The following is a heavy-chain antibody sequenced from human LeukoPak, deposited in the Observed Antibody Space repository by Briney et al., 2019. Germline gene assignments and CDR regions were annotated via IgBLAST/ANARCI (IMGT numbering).Heavy chain of an antibody. V-gene: IGHV4-4*07. CDR3: ARSITIFGVVISSWFDP. CDR2: IYTSGST. CDR1: GGSISSYY. D-gene: IGHD3-3*01. J-gene: IGHJ5*02. Sequence: PSETLSLTCTVSGGSISSYYWSWIRQPAGKGLEWIGRIYTSGSTNYSPSLKSRVTMSVDTSKNQFSLKLSSVTAADTAVYYCARSITIFGVVISSWFDPWGQGTLVTVSS.